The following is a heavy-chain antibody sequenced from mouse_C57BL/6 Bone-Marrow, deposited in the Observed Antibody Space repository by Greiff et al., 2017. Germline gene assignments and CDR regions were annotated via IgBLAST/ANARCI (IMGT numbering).Heavy chain of an antibody. D-gene: IGHD1-1*01. J-gene: IGHJ4*01. CDR2: IDPNSGGT. CDR1: GYTFTSYW. Sequence: VQLQQPGAELVKPGASVKLSCKASGYTFTSYWMHWVKQRPGRGLEWIGRIDPNSGGTKYNEKFKSKATLTVDKPSSTAYMQLSSLTSEDSAVYYSARGGYYGSSSYYAMDYGGQGTSVTVSS. CDR3: ARGGYYGSSSYYAMDY. V-gene: IGHV1-72*01.